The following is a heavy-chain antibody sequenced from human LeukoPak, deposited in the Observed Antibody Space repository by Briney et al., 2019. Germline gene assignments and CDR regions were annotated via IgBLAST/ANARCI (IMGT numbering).Heavy chain of an antibody. Sequence: ASVKVSCKASGYTFTGYYMHWVRQAPGQGLEWMGWINPNSGGTNYAQKFQGRVTMTRDTSISTAYMELSRLRSDDTAVYYCLAHPASTVVNGDDYWGQGTLVTVSS. D-gene: IGHD4-23*01. J-gene: IGHJ4*02. CDR2: INPNSGGT. CDR3: LAHPASTVVNGDDY. CDR1: GYTFTGYY. V-gene: IGHV1-2*02.